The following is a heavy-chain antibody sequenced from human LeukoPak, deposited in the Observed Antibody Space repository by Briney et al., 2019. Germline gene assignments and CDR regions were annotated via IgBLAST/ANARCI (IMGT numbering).Heavy chain of an antibody. CDR3: ARGIQRYYDFWSGFYLDY. Sequence: SETLSLTCAVYGGSFSGYYWSWIRQPPGKGLEWIGEINHSGSTNYNPSLKSRVTVSVDTSKNQFSLKLSSVTAADTAVYYGARGIQRYYDFWSGFYLDYWGQGTLVTVSS. V-gene: IGHV4-34*01. CDR1: GGSFSGYY. CDR2: INHSGST. J-gene: IGHJ4*02. D-gene: IGHD3-3*01.